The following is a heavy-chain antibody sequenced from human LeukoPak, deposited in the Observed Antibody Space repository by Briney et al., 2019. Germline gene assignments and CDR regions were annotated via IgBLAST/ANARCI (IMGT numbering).Heavy chain of an antibody. Sequence: GGSLTLSCVASGFTVSYNYMSWVRQAPAKGREWVSIINRGGGTYYADSVKVRFTVSRKNSKNTIYLQMTSLRAEDTAVHYCARDPDGGYSYDDWGQGTLVTVSS. V-gene: IGHV3-66*01. CDR1: GFTVSYNY. D-gene: IGHD5-18*01. CDR3: ARDPDGGYSYDD. CDR2: INRGGGT. J-gene: IGHJ4*02.